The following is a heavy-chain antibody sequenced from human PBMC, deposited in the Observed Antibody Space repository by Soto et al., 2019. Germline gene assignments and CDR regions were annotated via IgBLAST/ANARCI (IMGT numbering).Heavy chain of an antibody. CDR3: GGEFAPGSPNYDY. J-gene: IGHJ4*02. CDR2: LTRSGTT. CDR1: GFTFSSYA. D-gene: IGHD3-10*01. Sequence: GGSLRLSCAASGFTFSSYAMGWVRQAPGKGLEWVSTLTRSGTTPYAESVRGRFTISRDNSKNTLYLQMDDPRAEDTAVYYWGGEFAPGSPNYDYWGLGTLVTVSS. V-gene: IGHV3-23*01.